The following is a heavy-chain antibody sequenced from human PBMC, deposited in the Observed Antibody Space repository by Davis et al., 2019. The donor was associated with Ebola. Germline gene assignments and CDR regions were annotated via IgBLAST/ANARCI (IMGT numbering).Heavy chain of an antibody. CDR1: GFTFNNYW. CDR3: ARQHDPSTPAPGF. D-gene: IGHD5/OR15-5a*01. J-gene: IGHJ4*02. CDR2: IKTDGSYT. Sequence: GESLKISCAASGFTFNNYWMSWVRQVPGKGLVWVSRIKTDGSYTNYADSVKGRFAIFRDNAKNTLYLQMNSLRAEDAAVYYCARQHDPSTPAPGFWGQGTLVTVSS. V-gene: IGHV3-74*01.